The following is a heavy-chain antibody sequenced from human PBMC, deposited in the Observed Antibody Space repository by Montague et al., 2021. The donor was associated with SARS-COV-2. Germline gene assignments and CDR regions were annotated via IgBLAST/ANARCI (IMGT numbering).Heavy chain of an antibody. CDR2: IYWDDDK. CDR3: ARYTSRMYGSFDX. Sequence: PVLVKPTQTLTLTCTVSGFSLNTNGMGVGWIRQPPGEAPAWLALIYWDDDKRYSPSLKTRLTITKDTSRNQVVLTMTNVDPGDTGTYFCARYTSRMYGSFDXWGQGALVSVSS. CDR1: GFSLNTNGMG. D-gene: IGHD3-16*02. J-gene: IGHJ4*02. V-gene: IGHV2-5*02.